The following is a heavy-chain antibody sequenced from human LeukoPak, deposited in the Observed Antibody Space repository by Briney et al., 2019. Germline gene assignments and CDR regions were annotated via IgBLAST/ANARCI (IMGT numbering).Heavy chain of an antibody. V-gene: IGHV1-46*01. CDR3: AREDTLSSIEARHLDY. CDR2: INPSGGST. D-gene: IGHD6-6*01. J-gene: IGHJ4*02. CDR1: GYTFTTYY. Sequence: ASVKVSCKASGYTFTTYYMHWVRQAPGQGLEWMAMINPSGGSTNYAQKFQGRVTMTRDTSTSTVYMELSSLRSEDTAVYYCAREDTLSSIEARHLDYWGQGTLVTVSS.